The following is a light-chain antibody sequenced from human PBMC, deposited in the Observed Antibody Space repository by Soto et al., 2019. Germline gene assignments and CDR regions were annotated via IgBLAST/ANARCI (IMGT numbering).Light chain of an antibody. CDR3: SSYTTSVRV. Sequence: QSVLTQPPSASGSPGQSVTISCTGTSSDVGGYNYVSWCQQYPGKAPKLLIYEVTKRPSGVPDRFSGSKSGNTASLTVSGLQIDDEADYYCSSYTTSVRVFGTGTKVTVL. J-gene: IGLJ1*01. CDR1: SSDVGGYNY. V-gene: IGLV2-8*01. CDR2: EVT.